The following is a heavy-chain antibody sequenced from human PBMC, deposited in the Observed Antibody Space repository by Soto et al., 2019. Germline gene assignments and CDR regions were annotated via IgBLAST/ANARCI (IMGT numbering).Heavy chain of an antibody. CDR2: IWYDGSNK. Sequence: GGSLRLSCAASGFTFSSYAMSWVRQAPGKGLEWVAVIWYDGSNKYYADSVKGRFTISRDNSKNTLYLQMNSLRAEDTAVYYCATIYYDSSGYYYGSSPSAFDIWGQGTMVTVSS. J-gene: IGHJ3*02. V-gene: IGHV3-33*08. D-gene: IGHD3-22*01. CDR1: GFTFSSYA. CDR3: ATIYYDSSGYYYGSSPSAFDI.